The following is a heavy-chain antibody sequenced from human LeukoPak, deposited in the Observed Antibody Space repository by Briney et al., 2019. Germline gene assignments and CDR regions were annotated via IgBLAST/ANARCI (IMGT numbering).Heavy chain of an antibody. J-gene: IGHJ4*02. Sequence: GGSLRLSCAASGFTFTTYWMHWFRQVPGKGLVWVSQINIDGSTTNYADSVKGRFTISRDNAKNTLYLQMNSVRAEDTAVYYCARDLVGLTGDFWGQGALVTVSS. CDR2: INIDGSTT. D-gene: IGHD2-8*02. CDR1: GFTFTTYW. CDR3: ARDLVGLTGDF. V-gene: IGHV3-74*01.